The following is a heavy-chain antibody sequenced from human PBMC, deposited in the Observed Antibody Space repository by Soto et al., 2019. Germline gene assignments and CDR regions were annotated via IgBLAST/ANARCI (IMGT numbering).Heavy chain of an antibody. CDR2: ISAYNDNT. J-gene: IGHJ6*02. CDR3: AREGYCSSGSCALYSHDYFGMDV. Sequence: QVQLVQSGAEVKKPGASVKVSCKASGYSFTRYGISWVRQAPGQGLEWMGWISAYNDNTKYAQTFRGRVPMTTDTSTSTAHMELRSLTSDDTAVYYCAREGYCSSGSCALYSHDYFGMDVWGQGTTVTVSS. D-gene: IGHD2-15*01. CDR1: GYSFTRYG. V-gene: IGHV1-18*01.